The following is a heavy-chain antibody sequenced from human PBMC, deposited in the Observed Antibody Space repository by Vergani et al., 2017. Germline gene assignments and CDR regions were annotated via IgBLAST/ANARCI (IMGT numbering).Heavy chain of an antibody. D-gene: IGHD4-23*01. CDR3: ARDRDGGGFDY. CDR2: IIPNLGIA. J-gene: IGHJ4*02. V-gene: IGHV1-69*04. Sequence: QVQLVQSGAEVKKPGSSVKVSCKASGGTFSSYAISWVRQAPGQGLEWMGRIIPNLGIANYEQQFQGRVTITADKSTSTAYMELSSLRSEDTAVYYCARDRDGGGFDYWGQGTLVTVSS. CDR1: GGTFSSYA.